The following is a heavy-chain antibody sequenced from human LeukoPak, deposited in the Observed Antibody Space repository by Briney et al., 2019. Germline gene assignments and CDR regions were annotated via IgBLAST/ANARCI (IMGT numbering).Heavy chain of an antibody. CDR2: ISGSGGST. V-gene: IGHV3-23*01. Sequence: GGSLRLSCAASGFTFSSYAMSWVRQAPGKGLEWVSAISGSGGSTYNADSMKGRFTISRDNSKNTLYLQMNSLRAEDTAVYYCARDKSLWFGELLGPIDYWGQGTLVTVSS. CDR3: ARDKSLWFGELLGPIDY. CDR1: GFTFSSYA. D-gene: IGHD3-10*01. J-gene: IGHJ4*02.